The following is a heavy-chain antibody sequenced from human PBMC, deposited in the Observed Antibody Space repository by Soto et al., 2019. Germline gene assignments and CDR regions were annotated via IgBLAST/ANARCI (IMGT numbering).Heavy chain of an antibody. Sequence: QVQLVQSGGEVKKPGAAVKVSCRPSSYTFTSYDIGWVRQAPGQGLEWMGWISAYNGNTNYAQKFQGRVTMTTDTSXXTVYMELRSLRSDDTAVYYCARCKVTNGVCYFFDYWGQGTLVTVSS. CDR3: ARCKVTNGVCYFFDY. D-gene: IGHD2-8*01. J-gene: IGHJ4*02. CDR2: ISAYNGNT. CDR1: SYTFTSYD. V-gene: IGHV1-18*01.